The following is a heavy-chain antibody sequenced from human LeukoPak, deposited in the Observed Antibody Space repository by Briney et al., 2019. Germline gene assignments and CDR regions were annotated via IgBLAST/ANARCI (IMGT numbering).Heavy chain of an antibody. V-gene: IGHV4-59*08. D-gene: IGHD6-19*01. J-gene: IGHJ3*02. CDR2: IHYSGST. CDR1: GGSISGYY. CDR3: ARPYGSGWHAAFHI. Sequence: PSETLSLTCTVSGGSISGYYWSWIRQPPGKGLEWIGYIHYSGSTNYNPSLKSRVAISADTSKNQFFLSLTSVTAADTAVYYCARPYGSGWHAAFHIWGQGTMVTVSS.